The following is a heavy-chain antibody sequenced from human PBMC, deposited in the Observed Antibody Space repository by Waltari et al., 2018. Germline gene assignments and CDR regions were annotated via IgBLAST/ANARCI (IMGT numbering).Heavy chain of an antibody. CDR2: ISGSGGST. Sequence: EVQLLASGGGLVQPGGSVRLSCAASGFPFSSYAMRWVRQAPGKGLEWVSAISGSGGSTYYADSVKGRFTISRDNSKNTLYLQMNSLRAEDTAVYYCASDLTTFDYFDYWGQGTLVTVSS. D-gene: IGHD4-4*01. CDR1: GFPFSSYA. CDR3: ASDLTTFDYFDY. V-gene: IGHV3-23*01. J-gene: IGHJ4*02.